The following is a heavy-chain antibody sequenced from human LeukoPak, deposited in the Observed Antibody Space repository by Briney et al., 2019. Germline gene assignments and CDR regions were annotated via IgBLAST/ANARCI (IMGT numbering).Heavy chain of an antibody. Sequence: SETLSLTCTVSGGSISSGSYYWSWIRQPAGKGLEWIGRIYTSGSTNYNPSLKSRVTISVDTSKNQFSLKLSSVTAADTAVYYCAREDCSSTSCYEAFDIWGQGTMVTVSS. CDR2: IYTSGST. V-gene: IGHV4-61*02. CDR1: GGSISSGSYY. D-gene: IGHD2-2*01. CDR3: AREDCSSTSCYEAFDI. J-gene: IGHJ3*02.